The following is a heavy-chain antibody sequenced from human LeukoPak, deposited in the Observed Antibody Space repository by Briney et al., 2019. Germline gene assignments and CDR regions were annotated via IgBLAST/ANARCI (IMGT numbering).Heavy chain of an antibody. CDR2: ISDSGST. D-gene: IGHD3-10*01. Sequence: KPSETLSLTCAVYGGSFRGYFWSWIRQPPGKGLELMGDISDSGSTKYNPSLESRVTISVDTSKNLLSLKLSSVTAADTAVYYCARVPPFLWFGESRTFYGMDVWGQGTTVTVSS. CDR3: ARVPPFLWFGESRTFYGMDV. J-gene: IGHJ6*02. V-gene: IGHV4-34*01. CDR1: GGSFRGYF.